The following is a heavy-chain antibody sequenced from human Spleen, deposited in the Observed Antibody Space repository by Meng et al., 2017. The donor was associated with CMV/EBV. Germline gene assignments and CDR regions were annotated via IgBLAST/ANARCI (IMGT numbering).Heavy chain of an antibody. CDR3: ARDRRFLSRNGYQGRYWYFDL. CDR1: GFTFDDYA. CDR2: ISWNSGTI. Sequence: GGSLRLSCAASGFTFDDYAMHWVRQAPGKGLEWVSGISWNSGTIGYADSVKGRFTISRDNAINSLYLRMNSLGPEDTAVYYCARDRRFLSRNGYQGRYWYFDLWGRGTLVTVSS. V-gene: IGHV3-9*01. J-gene: IGHJ2*01. D-gene: IGHD5-24*01.